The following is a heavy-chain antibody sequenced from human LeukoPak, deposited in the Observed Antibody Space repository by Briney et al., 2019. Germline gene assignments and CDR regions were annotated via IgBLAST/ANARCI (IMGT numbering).Heavy chain of an antibody. CDR3: ARDQTYSGSGIYTYFDY. D-gene: IGHD3-10*01. Sequence: SETLSLTCTVSGGSISSGSYYWSWIRQPAGKGLEYIGRIYTSGSTNYNPSLKSRVTISVDTSKNHFSLKLSSVTAADTAVYYCARDQTYSGSGIYTYFDYWGQGTLVTVSS. CDR1: GGSISSGSYY. V-gene: IGHV4-61*02. J-gene: IGHJ4*02. CDR2: IYTSGST.